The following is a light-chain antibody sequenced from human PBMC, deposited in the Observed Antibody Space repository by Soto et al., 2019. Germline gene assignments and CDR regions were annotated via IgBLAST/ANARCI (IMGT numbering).Light chain of an antibody. CDR2: DAS. Sequence: DIQMTPSPSTLSASVGDPVLVTCRASQSVSGWLAWYQQTPGAAPELLNYDASSLESGAPSRFSGSGSGPECTLTISSQHPDDFATYYCQQYNSYWTFGQGTKVDIK. CDR3: QQYNSYWT. V-gene: IGKV1-5*01. CDR1: QSVSGW. J-gene: IGKJ1*01.